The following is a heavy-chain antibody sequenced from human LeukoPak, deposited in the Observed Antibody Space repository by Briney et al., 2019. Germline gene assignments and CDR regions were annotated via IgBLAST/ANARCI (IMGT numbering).Heavy chain of an antibody. J-gene: IGHJ4*02. V-gene: IGHV4-4*02. CDR1: GGSISSINW. CDR3: ARGVPVVTRFDY. CDR2: IYHSGST. D-gene: IGHD4-23*01. Sequence: SETLSLTCAVSGGSISSINWWSWVRQPPGKGLEWVGEIYHSGSTNYNPSLKSRVTISVDTSKNQFSLKLSSVTAADTAVYYCARGVPVVTRFDYWGQGTLVTVSS.